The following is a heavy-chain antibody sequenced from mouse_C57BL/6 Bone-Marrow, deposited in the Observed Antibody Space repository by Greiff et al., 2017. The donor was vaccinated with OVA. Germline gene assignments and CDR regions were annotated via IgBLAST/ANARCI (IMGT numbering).Heavy chain of an antibody. CDR2: IYPGDGDT. CDR3: SKFPYFDY. Sequence: QVQLKESGPELVKPGASVKISCKASGYAFSSYWMNWVKQRPGQGLEWIGRIYPGDGDTNYNGKFKSKATLTADKSSSTADVQHISLTSEESAVYFYSKFPYFDYWGQGTTLTVSS. V-gene: IGHV1-82*01. J-gene: IGHJ2*01. CDR1: GYAFSSYW.